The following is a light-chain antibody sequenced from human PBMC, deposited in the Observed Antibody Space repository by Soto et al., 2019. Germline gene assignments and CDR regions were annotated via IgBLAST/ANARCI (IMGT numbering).Light chain of an antibody. CDR2: GAS. J-gene: IGKJ5*01. Sequence: EIVMTQSPATLSVSPREKATLXXRASQSASNNLAWFQQKPGQVPRXLIDGASNRAGGVSARFSGSGSGTEFTLTISSLQSEDIATYYCQQYENLPTFGQGTRLEIK. CDR1: QSASNN. V-gene: IGKV3-15*01. CDR3: QQYENLPT.